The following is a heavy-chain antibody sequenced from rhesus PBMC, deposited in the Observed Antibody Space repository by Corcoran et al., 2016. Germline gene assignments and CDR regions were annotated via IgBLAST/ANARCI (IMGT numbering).Heavy chain of an antibody. Sequence: QLQLQESGPGLVKPSETLSVTCAVSGGPISSRSWSWIRPAPGKGVEWVVYIYGSGISTNYNPSLKSRVTLSVDTSKNQFSLKLSSVTAADTAVYYCVRVSTSLDVWGRGVLVTVSS. V-gene: IGHV4-169*01. CDR1: GGPISSRS. D-gene: IGHD2-15*01. CDR2: IYGSGIST. CDR3: VRVSTSLDV. J-gene: IGHJ5-2*02.